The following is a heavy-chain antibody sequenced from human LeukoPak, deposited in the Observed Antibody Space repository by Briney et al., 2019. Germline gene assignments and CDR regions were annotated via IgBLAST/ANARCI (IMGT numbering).Heavy chain of an antibody. D-gene: IGHD6-13*01. CDR1: DGSISSGSYY. CDR3: AREGHSAAGAFDI. CDR2: VYTRGGT. Sequence: SETLSLTCTVSDGSISSGSYYWTWIRQPAGKGLEWIGRVYTRGGTTYNPSLKSRVTISVDTSKNQFSLKLSSVTAADTAVYYCAREGHSAAGAFDIWGQGTMVTVSS. J-gene: IGHJ3*02. V-gene: IGHV4-61*02.